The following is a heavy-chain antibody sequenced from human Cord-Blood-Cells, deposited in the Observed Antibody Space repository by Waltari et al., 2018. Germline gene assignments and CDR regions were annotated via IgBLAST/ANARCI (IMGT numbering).Heavy chain of an antibody. J-gene: IGHJ4*02. D-gene: IGHD3-22*01. CDR3: ASTLYDSSGYYYDY. CDR2: INHSGST. V-gene: IGHV4-34*01. Sequence: QVQLQQWGAGLLKPSETLSLTCAVYGGSFSGYSWSWIRQPPGKGLGWIGEINHSGSTNYNPSLKSRVTISVDTSKNKFSLKLSSVTAADTAVYYCASTLYDSSGYYYDYWGQGTLVTVSS. CDR1: GGSFSGYS.